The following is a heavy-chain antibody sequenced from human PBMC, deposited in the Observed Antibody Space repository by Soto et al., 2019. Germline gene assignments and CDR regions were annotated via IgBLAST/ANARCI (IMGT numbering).Heavy chain of an antibody. D-gene: IGHD3-16*01. Sequence: LSLTCTVSGDSVTSGNYYGSWIRQPPGKGLEWIGHIYYSGSTNYSPSLKSRVTISLDTSNNQFSLKVTSVTAADTAVYYCAMIHVDTYMLYWFDSPGPATLVTVSS. J-gene: IGHJ5*01. CDR3: AMIHVDTYMLYWFDS. V-gene: IGHV4-61*01. CDR2: IYYSGST. CDR1: GDSVTSGNYY.